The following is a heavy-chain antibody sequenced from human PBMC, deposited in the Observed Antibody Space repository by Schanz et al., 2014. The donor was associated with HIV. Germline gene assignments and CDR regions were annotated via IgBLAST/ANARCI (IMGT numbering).Heavy chain of an antibody. D-gene: IGHD3-10*01. CDR1: GRSVTYFY. CDR2: VNHSGDA. Sequence: QVQLQQWGAGLLKPSETLSLTCAVYGRSVTYFYWSWIRQSPGKGLEWIAEVNHSGDANHNPSLKSRFTISVDTSKNQFSLKLDSVTAADTAVYYCARAGYYYGSGSSFPLAYWGQGTLVTVSS. J-gene: IGHJ4*02. CDR3: ARAGYYYGSGSSFPLAY. V-gene: IGHV4-34*02.